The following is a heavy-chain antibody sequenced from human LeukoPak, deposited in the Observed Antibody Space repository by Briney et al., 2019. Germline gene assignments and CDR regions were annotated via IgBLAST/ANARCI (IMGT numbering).Heavy chain of an antibody. V-gene: IGHV3-9*03. CDR3: ARNYYDSSGYYLGAFDI. CDR1: GFTFDDYA. Sequence: AGGSLRLSCAASGFTFDDYAMHWVRQAPGKGLEWVSGISWNSGSIGYADSVKGRFTISRDNAKNSLYLQMNSLRAEDMALYYCARNYYDSSGYYLGAFDIWGQGTMVTVSS. D-gene: IGHD3-22*01. J-gene: IGHJ3*02. CDR2: ISWNSGSI.